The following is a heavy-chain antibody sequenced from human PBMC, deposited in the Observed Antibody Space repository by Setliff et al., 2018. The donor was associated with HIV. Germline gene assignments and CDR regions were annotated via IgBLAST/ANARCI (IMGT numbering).Heavy chain of an antibody. CDR1: GGSFGVYR. CDR3: ARDRHSSGLGSYGP. CDR2: IDSSGTT. Sequence: SETLSLTCTISGGSFGVYRWSWIRQPAGRGLEWIGRIDSSGTTDYKPSLKGRVTISVGTSRNQFSLRVTSVTAADTAVYFCARDRHSSGLGSYGPWGPGILVTVSS. V-gene: IGHV4-4*07. D-gene: IGHD3-10*01. J-gene: IGHJ5*02.